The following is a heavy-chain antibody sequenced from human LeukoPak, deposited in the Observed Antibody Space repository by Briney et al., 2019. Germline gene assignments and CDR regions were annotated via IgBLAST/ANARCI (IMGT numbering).Heavy chain of an antibody. V-gene: IGHV1-2*02. CDR3: ARDRPSRSSGTFDY. D-gene: IGHD3-10*01. Sequence: GASVKVSCKASGYTFTGYYIHWLRQAPGQVLEWMGWISPNSGGTNFAQKFQGRVTMTRDTSISTVHLELTSLRSEDTAVYYCARDRPSRSSGTFDYWGQGTLVTVSS. CDR1: GYTFTGYY. J-gene: IGHJ4*02. CDR2: ISPNSGGT.